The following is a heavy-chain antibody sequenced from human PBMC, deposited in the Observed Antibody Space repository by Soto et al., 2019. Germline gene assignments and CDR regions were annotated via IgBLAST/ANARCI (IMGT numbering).Heavy chain of an antibody. V-gene: IGHV3-33*01. CDR2: IWYDGSNK. D-gene: IGHD3-10*01. J-gene: IGHJ6*04. Sequence: GGSLRLSCAASGFTFSSYGMHWVRQAPGKGLEWVAVIWYDGSNKYYADSVKGRFTISRDNSKNTLYLQMNSLRAEDTAVYYCARKATMVRGGSMDVWGKGTTVTVSS. CDR3: ARKATMVRGGSMDV. CDR1: GFTFSSYG.